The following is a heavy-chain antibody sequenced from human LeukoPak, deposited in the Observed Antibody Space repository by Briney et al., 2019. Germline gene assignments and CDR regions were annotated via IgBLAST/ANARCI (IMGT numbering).Heavy chain of an antibody. CDR1: GYTFTGYY. CDR3: ARERHISYDFWSGYYTWFDP. Sequence: GASVKVSCKASGYTFTGYYMHWVRQAPGQGLEWMGWINPNSGGTNYAQKFQGRVTMTRDTSISTAYMELSRLRSDDTAVYYCARERHISYDFWSGYYTWFDPWGQGTLATVSS. J-gene: IGHJ5*02. D-gene: IGHD3-3*01. V-gene: IGHV1-2*02. CDR2: INPNSGGT.